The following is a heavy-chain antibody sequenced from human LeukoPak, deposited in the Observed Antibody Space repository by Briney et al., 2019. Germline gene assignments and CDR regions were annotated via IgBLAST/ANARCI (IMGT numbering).Heavy chain of an antibody. CDR1: GGSFSGYY. D-gene: IGHD6-13*01. V-gene: IGHV4-34*01. CDR3: ARAGGYSSSWYIRY. CDR2: INHSGST. J-gene: IGHJ4*02. Sequence: SETLSLTCAVYGGSFSGYYWSWIRQPPGKGLEWIGEINHSGSTNYNPSLKSRVAISVDTSKNQFSLKLSSVTAADTAVYYCARAGGYSSSWYIRYWGQGTLVTVPS.